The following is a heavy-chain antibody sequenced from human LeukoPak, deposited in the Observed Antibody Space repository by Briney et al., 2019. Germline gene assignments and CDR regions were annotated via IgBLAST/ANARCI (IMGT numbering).Heavy chain of an antibody. CDR3: ARDPHLWSGEYPLGAHDY. Sequence: ASVKVSCKASAYTFTSYGINWIRQAPGQGLEWMGWISGYTGDTNYAQNLQGRLTLTTDTSTSTAYMELRSLRSDDTAVYYCARDPHLWSGEYPLGAHDYWGQGTLVTVSS. CDR2: ISGYTGDT. CDR1: AYTFTSYG. J-gene: IGHJ4*02. V-gene: IGHV1-18*01. D-gene: IGHD3-10*01.